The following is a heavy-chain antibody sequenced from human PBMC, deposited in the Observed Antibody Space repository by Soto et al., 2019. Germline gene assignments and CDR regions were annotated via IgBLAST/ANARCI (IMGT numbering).Heavy chain of an antibody. CDR1: GFTFSSYA. CDR2: ISYDGSNK. J-gene: IGHJ4*02. D-gene: IGHD5-18*01. Sequence: QVQLVESGGGVVQPGRSLRLSCVASGFTFSSYAMHWVRQAPGKGLEWVAVISYDGSNKYYADSVKGRFTISRDNSKNTLYLQMNSLRAEDTAVYYCARDRTAMVTGTCIYWGQGTLVTVSS. CDR3: ARDRTAMVTGTCIY. V-gene: IGHV3-30-3*01.